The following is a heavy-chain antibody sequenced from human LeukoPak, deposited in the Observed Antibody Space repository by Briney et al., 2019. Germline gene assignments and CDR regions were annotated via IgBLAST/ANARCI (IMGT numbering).Heavy chain of an antibody. CDR2: IYYSGST. CDR3: ARLRFTIFGVVRYYMDV. CDR1: GGSISSYY. D-gene: IGHD3-3*01. V-gene: IGHV4-59*12. J-gene: IGHJ6*03. Sequence: SETLSLTCTVSGGSISSYYWSWIRQPPGKGLEWIGYIYYSGSTNYNPSLKSRVTISVDTSKNQFSLKLSSVTAADTAVYYCARLRFTIFGVVRYYMDVWGKGTTVTVSS.